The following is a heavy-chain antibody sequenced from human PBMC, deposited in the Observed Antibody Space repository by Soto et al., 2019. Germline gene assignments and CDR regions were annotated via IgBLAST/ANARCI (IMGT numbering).Heavy chain of an antibody. V-gene: IGHV1-69*08. J-gene: IGHJ4*02. CDR2: IIPILGIA. D-gene: IGHD3-16*02. Sequence: QVQLVQSGAEVKKPGSSVKVSCKASGGTFSSYTISWVRQAPGQGLEWMGRIIPILGIANYAQKFQGRVTNTADKTTSTAYMELSSLRSEDTAVYYCARDSNDYVWGSYRSRPTYWGQGTLVTVSS. CDR1: GGTFSSYT. CDR3: ARDSNDYVWGSYRSRPTY.